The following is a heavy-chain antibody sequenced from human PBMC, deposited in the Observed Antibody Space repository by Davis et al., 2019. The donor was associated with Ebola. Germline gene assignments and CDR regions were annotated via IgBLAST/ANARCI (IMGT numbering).Heavy chain of an antibody. Sequence: SETLSLTCTVSGDSISDYYWSWIRQPPGKGLEWIGYIYHSGITRYNPSLKSRATISLYTSKNQFFLELKSMTAADPAVYYCARVGAATGGELEYWGQGALVTVFS. CDR3: ARVGAATGGELEY. D-gene: IGHD3-16*01. V-gene: IGHV4-59*01. CDR2: IYHSGIT. CDR1: GDSISDYY. J-gene: IGHJ4*02.